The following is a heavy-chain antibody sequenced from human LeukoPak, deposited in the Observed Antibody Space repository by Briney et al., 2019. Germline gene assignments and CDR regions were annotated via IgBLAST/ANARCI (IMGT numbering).Heavy chain of an antibody. J-gene: IGHJ5*02. CDR2: INHSGST. CDR3: ARGPLYYDFWSGYYTGKDEDWFDP. D-gene: IGHD3-3*01. Sequence: SETLSLTCAVYGGSFSGYYWSWIRQPPGKGLEWIGEINHSGSTNYNPSLKSRVTISVDTSKNQFSLKLSSVTAADTAVYYCARGPLYYDFWSGYYTGKDEDWFDPWGQGTLVTVSS. V-gene: IGHV4-34*01. CDR1: GGSFSGYY.